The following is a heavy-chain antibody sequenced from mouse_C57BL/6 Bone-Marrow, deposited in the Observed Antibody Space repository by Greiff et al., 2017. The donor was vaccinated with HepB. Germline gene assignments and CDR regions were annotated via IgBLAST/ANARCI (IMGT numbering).Heavy chain of an antibody. CDR2: IYPGSGST. Sequence: QVQLQQPGAELVKPGASVKMSCKASGYTFTSYWITWVKQRPGQGLEWIGDIYPGSGSTNYNEKFKSKATLTVDTSSSTAYMQLSSLTSVDSAVYYCARRGSNYELDYWGQGTSVTVSS. CDR3: ARRGSNYELDY. J-gene: IGHJ4*01. CDR1: GYTFTSYW. D-gene: IGHD2-5*01. V-gene: IGHV1-55*01.